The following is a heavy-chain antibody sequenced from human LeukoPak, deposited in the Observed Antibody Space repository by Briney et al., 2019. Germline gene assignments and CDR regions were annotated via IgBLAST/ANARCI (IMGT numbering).Heavy chain of an antibody. V-gene: IGHV1-69*01. J-gene: IGHJ4*02. CDR3: ARDGGSGWYYFDY. Sequence: SVKVSFKASGGTFSSYAISWVRQAPGQGLEWMGGIIPIFGTANYAQKFQGRVTITADESTSTAYMELSSLRSEDTAVYYCARDGGSGWYYFDYWGQGTLVTVSS. CDR2: IIPIFGTA. D-gene: IGHD6-19*01. CDR1: GGTFSSYA.